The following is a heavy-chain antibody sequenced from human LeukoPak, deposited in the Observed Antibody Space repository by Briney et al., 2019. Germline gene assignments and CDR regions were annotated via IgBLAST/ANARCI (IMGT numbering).Heavy chain of an antibody. CDR1: GFIFSNYW. J-gene: IGHJ4*02. Sequence: PGGSLRLSCAGSGFIFSNYWLSWVRQAPGKGLEWVANINQDGSQIYYVDSVKGRFTISRDNAKNSLCLQMNSLRAEDTAVYYCVRRGSVGGDHWGQGTLVSVSS. V-gene: IGHV3-7*01. CDR3: VRRGSVGGDH. CDR2: INQDGSQI. D-gene: IGHD1-26*01.